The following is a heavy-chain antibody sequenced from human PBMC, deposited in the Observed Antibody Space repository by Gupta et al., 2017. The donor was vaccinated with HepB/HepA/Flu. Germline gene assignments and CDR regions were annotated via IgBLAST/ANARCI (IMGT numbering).Heavy chain of an antibody. V-gene: IGHV4-34*01. D-gene: IGHD2-2*01. CDR3: ARWGESRCSSTSCYPRGDY. Sequence: QVQLQQWGAGLLKPSETLSLTCAVYGGSFSGYYWSWIRQPPGKGLEWIGEINHSGSTNYNPSLKSRVTISVDTSKNQFSLKLSSVTAADTAVYYCARWGESRCSSTSCYPRGDYWGQGTLVTVSS. CDR2: INHSGST. CDR1: GGSFSGYY. J-gene: IGHJ4*02.